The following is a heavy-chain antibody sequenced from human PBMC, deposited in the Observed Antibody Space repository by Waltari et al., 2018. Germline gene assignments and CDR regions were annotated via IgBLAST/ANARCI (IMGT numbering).Heavy chain of an antibody. Sequence: QGQLVESGGGVVQPGRSLRPSCEVSGFSFRTYPMHWVRQAPGKGLEWVAVVSFDENISYYADSVKGRFTISRDNSESTLYLQMNSLRAEDTAVYFCARDPRGDASFYYHMDVWGRGTTVTVSS. CDR1: GFSFRTYP. D-gene: IGHD2-2*01. CDR3: ARDPRGDASFYYHMDV. CDR2: VSFDENIS. J-gene: IGHJ6*03. V-gene: IGHV3-30-3*01.